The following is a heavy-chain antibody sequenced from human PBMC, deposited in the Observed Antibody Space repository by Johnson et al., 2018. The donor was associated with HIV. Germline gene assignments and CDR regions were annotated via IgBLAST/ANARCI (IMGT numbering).Heavy chain of an antibody. CDR1: GFTFSSYG. CDR3: ARARAKVVAGLDAFDI. Sequence: QVHLVESGGGVVQPGGSLRLSCAASGFTFSSYGMHWVRQAPGKGLEWVAFIRYDGSNKYYADSVKGRFTISRDNSKNTLYLQMGSLRVEDMATYYCARARAKVVAGLDAFDIWGQGTMVTVSS. D-gene: IGHD6-19*01. J-gene: IGHJ3*02. V-gene: IGHV3-30*02. CDR2: IRYDGSNK.